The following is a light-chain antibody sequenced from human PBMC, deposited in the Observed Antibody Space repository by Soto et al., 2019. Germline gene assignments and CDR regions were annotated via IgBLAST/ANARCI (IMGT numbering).Light chain of an antibody. CDR1: QRISDY. J-gene: IGKJ2*01. CDR2: AAS. Sequence: DIQMTQSPSSLSASVGDRVTITCRTSQRISDYLNWYQQKPGSAPKLLIYAASSLQSEFPTRFSGSGSGTDFTLTIIDLQPEDFATYYCQQSYSTPYTVGQGTKLEIK. V-gene: IGKV1-39*01. CDR3: QQSYSTPYT.